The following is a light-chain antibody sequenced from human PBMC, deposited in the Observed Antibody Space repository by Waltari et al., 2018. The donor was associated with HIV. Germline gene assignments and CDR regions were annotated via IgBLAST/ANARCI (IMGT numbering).Light chain of an antibody. CDR3: QQYGSSPWYT. Sequence: EIVLTQSPGTLSLSPGERATLSCRASPSVSSSYLAWYQQKPGQAPRLLSYGASSRATGIPDRFSGSVSGTDFTLTISRLEPEDFAVYYCQQYGSSPWYTFGQGTKLEIK. V-gene: IGKV3-20*01. CDR2: GAS. CDR1: PSVSSSY. J-gene: IGKJ2*01.